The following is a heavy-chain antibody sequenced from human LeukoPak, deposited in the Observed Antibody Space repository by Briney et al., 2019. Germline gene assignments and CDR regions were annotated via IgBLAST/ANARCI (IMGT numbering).Heavy chain of an antibody. Sequence: TGGSLRLSCAASGFTFSSYSMNWVRQAPGKGLEWVSSISSSSSYIYYADSVKGRFTISRDNAKNSLYLQMNSLRAEDTAVYYCARDGLGYCSSTSCYTFDYWGQGTLVTASS. D-gene: IGHD2-2*02. J-gene: IGHJ4*02. V-gene: IGHV3-21*01. CDR3: ARDGLGYCSSTSCYTFDY. CDR2: ISSSSSYI. CDR1: GFTFSSYS.